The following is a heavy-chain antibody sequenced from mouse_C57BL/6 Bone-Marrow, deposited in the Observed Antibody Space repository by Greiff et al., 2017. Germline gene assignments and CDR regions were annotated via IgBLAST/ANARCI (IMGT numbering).Heavy chain of an antibody. D-gene: IGHD3-3*01. CDR1: GFNIKDDY. J-gene: IGHJ2*01. CDR3: TTTGDDY. V-gene: IGHV14-4*01. CDR2: IDPENGYT. Sequence: EVQLQQSGAELVRPGASVKLSCTASGFNIKDDYMHWVKQRPEQGLEWIGWIDPENGYTEYASKFQGKAPITADTSSNTAYLQLSSLTSEDPAVXYSTTTGDDYWGQGTTLTVS.